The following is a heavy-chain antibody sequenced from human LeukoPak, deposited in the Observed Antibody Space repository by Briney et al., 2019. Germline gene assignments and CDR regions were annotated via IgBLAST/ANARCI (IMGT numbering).Heavy chain of an antibody. Sequence: GGSLRLSCAASGFTFRTYAMSWVRQAPGKGLEWVSAISGGGGSTYYADSVKGRFTISRDNAKSTLFLQMNSLRAEDTAVYYCAKDRYCGGGTCYWSYFDYWGQGTLVTVSS. CDR2: ISGGGGST. V-gene: IGHV3-23*01. J-gene: IGHJ4*02. CDR1: GFTFRTYA. D-gene: IGHD2-15*01. CDR3: AKDRYCGGGTCYWSYFDY.